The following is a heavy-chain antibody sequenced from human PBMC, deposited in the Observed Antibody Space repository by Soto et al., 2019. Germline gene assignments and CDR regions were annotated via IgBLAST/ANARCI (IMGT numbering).Heavy chain of an antibody. CDR2: ISSSGSTI. Sequence: GGSLRLSFAASGFTFSDYYMSWIRQAPGKGLEWVSYISSSGSTIYYADSVKGRFTISRDNAKNSLYLQMNSLRAEDTAVYYCARGVVDFWSGYYNYYYYGMDVWGQGTTVTVSS. D-gene: IGHD3-3*01. J-gene: IGHJ6*02. CDR3: ARGVVDFWSGYYNYYYYGMDV. CDR1: GFTFSDYY. V-gene: IGHV3-11*01.